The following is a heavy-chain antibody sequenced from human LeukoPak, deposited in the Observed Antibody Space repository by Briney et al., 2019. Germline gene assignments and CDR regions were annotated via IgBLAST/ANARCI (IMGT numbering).Heavy chain of an antibody. CDR2: IWEDETDK. V-gene: IGHV3-33*01. CDR1: GFSFSSHG. J-gene: IGHJ4*02. CDR3: ARDPSNSRKWTPFDY. D-gene: IGHD4-23*01. Sequence: GRSLRLSRAASGFSFSSHGMHWVRQAPGKGLEWVAVIWEDETDKNYTDSVKGRFTISRDNSKNTLYLQMNSLRAEDTAVYYCARDPSNSRKWTPFDYWGQGTLVTVSS.